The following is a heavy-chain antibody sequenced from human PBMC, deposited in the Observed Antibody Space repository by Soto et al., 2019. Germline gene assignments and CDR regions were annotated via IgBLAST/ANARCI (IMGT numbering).Heavy chain of an antibody. CDR2: IYPGDSDT. J-gene: IGHJ3*02. CDR3: ASFNCYDSSSYGVGAFDI. V-gene: IGHV5-51*01. CDR1: GYSFSSYW. Sequence: GESLKISCKASGYSFSSYWIAWVRQMPGKGLEWMGIIYPGDSDTRYSPSLQGQVTISADKSISTAYLQWSSLKASDTAMYYCASFNCYDSSSYGVGAFDIWGQGTMVTV. D-gene: IGHD3-22*01.